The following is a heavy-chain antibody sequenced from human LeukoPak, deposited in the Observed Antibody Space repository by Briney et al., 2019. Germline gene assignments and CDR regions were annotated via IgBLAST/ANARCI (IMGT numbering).Heavy chain of an antibody. Sequence: GESLKISCKGSGYSFTSYWIGWVRQMPGKGLEWMGIIYPGDSDTRYSPSFQGQVTISADKSISTAYLQWSSLKASDTAMYYCARVLWQQLVETTLYYFDYWGQGTLVTVPS. J-gene: IGHJ4*02. CDR2: IYPGDSDT. CDR3: ARVLWQQLVETTLYYFDY. D-gene: IGHD6-13*01. CDR1: GYSFTSYW. V-gene: IGHV5-51*01.